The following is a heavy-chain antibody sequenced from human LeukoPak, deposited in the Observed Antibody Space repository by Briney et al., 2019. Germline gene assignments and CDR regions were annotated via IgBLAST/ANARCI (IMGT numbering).Heavy chain of an antibody. CDR2: INTNTGNP. CDR3: ARRLYSSSWYYYFDY. Sequence: VASVKVSCKASGYTFTSYAMNWVRQAPGQGLEWMGWINTNTGNPTYAQGFAGRFVFSLDTSVSTAYLQISSLKAEDTAVYYCARRLYSSSWYYYFDYWGQGTLVTVSS. CDR1: GYTFTSYA. V-gene: IGHV7-4-1*02. D-gene: IGHD6-13*01. J-gene: IGHJ4*02.